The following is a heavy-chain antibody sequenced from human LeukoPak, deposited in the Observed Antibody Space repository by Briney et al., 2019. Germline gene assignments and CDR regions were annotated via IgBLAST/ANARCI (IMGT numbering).Heavy chain of an antibody. J-gene: IGHJ4*02. D-gene: IGHD1-26*01. V-gene: IGHV3-30*02. CDR3: APKGSGSYSYYFDY. CDR1: GFTFSDYG. CDR2: IRYDGSIK. Sequence: GGSLRLSCAASGFTFSDYGMVWVRQAPGKGLEWVAFIRYDGSIKYYTDSVKDRFTISRDNSKNTLYLQMNSLRAEDTAVYYCAPKGSGSYSYYFDYWGQGTLVTVSS.